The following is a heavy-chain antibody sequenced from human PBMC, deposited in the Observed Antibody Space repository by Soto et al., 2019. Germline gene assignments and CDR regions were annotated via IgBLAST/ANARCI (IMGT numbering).Heavy chain of an antibody. CDR2: ISGSGGST. J-gene: IGHJ3*02. CDR1: GFTFSSYA. Sequence: GGSLRLSCAASGFTFSSYAMSWVRQAPGQGLEWVSAISGSGGSTYYADSVKGRFTISRDNSKNKLYLQMNSLRAEDTAVYYCAKDPYDRLGMAFDIWGQGTRVTVSS. D-gene: IGHD3-22*01. V-gene: IGHV3-23*01. CDR3: AKDPYDRLGMAFDI.